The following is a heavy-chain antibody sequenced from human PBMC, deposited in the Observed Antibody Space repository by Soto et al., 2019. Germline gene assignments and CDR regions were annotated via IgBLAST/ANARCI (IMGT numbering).Heavy chain of an antibody. J-gene: IGHJ2*01. CDR2: IIPIFGTA. D-gene: IGHD6-19*01. CDR3: ARDVWGSGWYGDWYFDL. CDR1: GGTFSSYA. Sequence: QVQLVQSGAEVKKPGSSVKVSCKASGGTFSSYAISWVRQAPGQGLEWMGGIIPIFGTANYAQKFQGRVTITAAESTSTSYMELSSLRSDDTAVYYFARDVWGSGWYGDWYFDLWGRGTLVTGSS. V-gene: IGHV1-69*01.